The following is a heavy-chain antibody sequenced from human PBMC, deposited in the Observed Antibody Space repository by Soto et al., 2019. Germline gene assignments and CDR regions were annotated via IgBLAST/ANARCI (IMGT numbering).Heavy chain of an antibody. CDR3: SNMTSGSDGPNYGMDV. CDR2: LPERGSSP. V-gene: IGHV3-23*01. Sequence: EVQLLESGGGLVQPGVSRRLSCAASGFTFSNYAMSWVRQAPGKGLEWISALPERGSSPYYADSVKGRFTISRDNYKNALYLQMTSLRAEDTAVYYCSNMTSGSDGPNYGMDVWGQGTTFTFS. J-gene: IGHJ6*02. D-gene: IGHD5-18*01. CDR1: GFTFSNYA.